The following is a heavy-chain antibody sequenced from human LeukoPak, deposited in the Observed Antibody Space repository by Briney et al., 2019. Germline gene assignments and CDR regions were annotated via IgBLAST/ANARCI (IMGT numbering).Heavy chain of an antibody. V-gene: IGHV4-59*01. J-gene: IGHJ4*02. Sequence: SETLSLTCTVSGGSINSYYWSWIRQPPGKGLEWIGYIYYTGGTNYNPSLKTRVTISVDTSKNQFSLKLSSVTAANTAVYYCAGEREGHDYWGQGTLVTVSS. CDR1: GGSINSYY. CDR3: AGEREGHDY. CDR2: IYYTGGT.